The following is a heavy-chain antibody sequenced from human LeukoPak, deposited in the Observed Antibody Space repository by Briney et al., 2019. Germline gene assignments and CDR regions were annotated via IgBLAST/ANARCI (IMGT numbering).Heavy chain of an antibody. CDR1: GGSISSYY. D-gene: IGHD6-13*01. Sequence: SETLSLTCTVSGGSISSYYWSWIRQPAGKGLEWIGRIYTSGSTNYNPSLKSRVTMSVDTSKNQFSLKLSSVTAADTAVYYCARQSWRYSSSWANAFDIWGQGTMVTVSS. J-gene: IGHJ3*02. CDR2: IYTSGST. V-gene: IGHV4-4*07. CDR3: ARQSWRYSSSWANAFDI.